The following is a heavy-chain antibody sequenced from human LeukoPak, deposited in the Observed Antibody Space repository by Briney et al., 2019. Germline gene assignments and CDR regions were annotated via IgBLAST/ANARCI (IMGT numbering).Heavy chain of an antibody. Sequence: ASETLSLTCAVYGGSFSGYYWNWIRQPPGKGLECMGEINHSGSTKYNPSLKSRVTISVDTSEKQFSLKLSSVTAADTAVYYCARTSAYSSDWPFGYWGQGTLVTVSS. CDR3: ARTSAYSSDWPFGY. CDR2: INHSGST. CDR1: GGSFSGYY. V-gene: IGHV4-34*01. J-gene: IGHJ4*02. D-gene: IGHD6-19*01.